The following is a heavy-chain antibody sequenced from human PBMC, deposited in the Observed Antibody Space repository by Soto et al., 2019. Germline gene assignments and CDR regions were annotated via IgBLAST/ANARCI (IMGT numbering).Heavy chain of an antibody. J-gene: IGHJ3*02. CDR3: ARSPLNSKAAFDI. D-gene: IGHD5-18*01. CDR2: ISYDGSNK. Sequence: LRLSCAASGFTFSSYAMHWVRQAPGNGLEWVAVISYDGSNKYYADSVKGRFTISRDNSKNTMYLQMNSLRAEDTAVYYCARSPLNSKAAFDIWGQGTMDTVSS. V-gene: IGHV3-30-3*01. CDR1: GFTFSSYA.